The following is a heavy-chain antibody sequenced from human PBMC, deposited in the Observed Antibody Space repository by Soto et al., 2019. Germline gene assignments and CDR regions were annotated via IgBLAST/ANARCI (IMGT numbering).Heavy chain of an antibody. CDR2: IWYDGSNK. V-gene: IGHV3-33*01. Sequence: GGSLRLSCAASGFTFSSYGMHWVRQAPGKGLEWVAVIWYDGSNKYYADSVKGRFTISRDNSKNTLYLQMNSLRAEDTAVYYCARDRSVVVAATPYYYYYYMDVWGKGTTVTVSS. CDR3: ARDRSVVVAATPYYYYYYMDV. J-gene: IGHJ6*03. CDR1: GFTFSSYG. D-gene: IGHD2-15*01.